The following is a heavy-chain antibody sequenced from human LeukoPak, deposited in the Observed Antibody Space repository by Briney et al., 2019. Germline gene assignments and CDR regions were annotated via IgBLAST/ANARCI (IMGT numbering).Heavy chain of an antibody. V-gene: IGHV4-59*01. J-gene: IGHJ3*02. D-gene: IGHD3-9*01. CDR2: IYYSGST. CDR3: ARVRAGYYPDAFDI. CDR1: SASISTYY. Sequence: PSETLSLTCTVSSASISTYYWSWIRQPPGKGLEWIGYIYYSGSTNYNPSLKSRVTISVDTSKNQFSLKLSSVTAADTAVYYCARVRAGYYPDAFDIWGQGTMVTVSS.